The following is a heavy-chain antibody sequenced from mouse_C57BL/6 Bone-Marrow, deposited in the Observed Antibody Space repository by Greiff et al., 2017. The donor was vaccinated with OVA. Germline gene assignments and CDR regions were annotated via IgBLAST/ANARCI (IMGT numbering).Heavy chain of an antibody. CDR3: ARGDYDYDGAMDY. V-gene: IGHV5-15*01. J-gene: IGHJ4*01. CDR2: ISNLAYSI. D-gene: IGHD2-4*01. CDR1: GFTFSDYG. Sequence: EVMLVESGGGLVQPGGSLKLSCAASGFTFSDYGMAWVRQAPRKGPEWVAFISNLAYSIYYADTVTGRFTISRENAKNTLYLEMSSLRSEDTAMYYCARGDYDYDGAMDYWGQGTSVTVSS.